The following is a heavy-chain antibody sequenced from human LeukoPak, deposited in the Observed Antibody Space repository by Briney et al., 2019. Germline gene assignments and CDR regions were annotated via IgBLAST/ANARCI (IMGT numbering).Heavy chain of an antibody. Sequence: GGSLRLSCAASGFTLSSYVMSWVRQAPSKGLGWVSAISSSGSSTYYADSVKGRFTISRDNSKNTLYLQMNSLRVEDTAVYYCAKVYDSSGYYLSDAFDIWGQGTMVTISS. CDR3: AKVYDSSGYYLSDAFDI. J-gene: IGHJ3*02. CDR1: GFTLSSYV. D-gene: IGHD3-22*01. V-gene: IGHV3-23*01. CDR2: ISSSGSST.